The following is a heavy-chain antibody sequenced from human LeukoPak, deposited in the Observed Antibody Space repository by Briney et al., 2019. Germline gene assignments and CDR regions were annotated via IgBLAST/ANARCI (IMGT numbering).Heavy chain of an antibody. CDR3: ARVTCPGGDCYYYYGLDV. V-gene: IGHV1-46*01. Sequence: ASVNVSCKASGYTFSRYYMHWVRQAPGQGLEWMGIISPSGGSTTYAQKFQGRVTMTRDTSTSTVYMELSSLRSDDTAVYYCARVTCPGGDCYYYYGLDVWGQGTTVTVSS. CDR1: GYTFSRYY. D-gene: IGHD2-21*02. J-gene: IGHJ6*02. CDR2: ISPSGGST.